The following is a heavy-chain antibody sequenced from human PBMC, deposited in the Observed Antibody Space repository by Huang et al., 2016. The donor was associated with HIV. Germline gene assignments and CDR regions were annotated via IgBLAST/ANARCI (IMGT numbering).Heavy chain of an antibody. J-gene: IGHJ4*02. Sequence: VQLVESGGGVVQPGRSLRLACAASGFSFSTYGLHWVRQAPGKGLEGLAVISYDGSNKYYAHSVKCRFTISRDTSENKVYLQMNSLRHEDTAVYYCAKDGADEEWDIDYWGQGTLVTVSS. CDR3: AKDGADEEWDIDY. CDR1: GFSFSTYG. CDR2: ISYDGSNK. V-gene: IGHV3-30*18. D-gene: IGHD1-26*01.